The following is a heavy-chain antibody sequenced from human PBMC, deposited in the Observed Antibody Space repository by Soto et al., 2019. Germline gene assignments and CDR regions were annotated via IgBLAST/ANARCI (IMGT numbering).Heavy chain of an antibody. J-gene: IGHJ6*02. CDR2: IWYDGSNK. D-gene: IGHD6-19*01. CDR3: ARETGIAVAGMGYYYGMDV. V-gene: IGHV3-33*01. CDR1: GFTFSSYG. Sequence: QVQLVESGGGVVQPGRSLRLSCAASGFTFSSYGMHWVRQAPGKGLEWVAVIWYDGSNKYYADSVKGRFTISRDNSKNTLYLQMNSLRAEDTAVYYCARETGIAVAGMGYYYGMDVWGQGTTVTVSS.